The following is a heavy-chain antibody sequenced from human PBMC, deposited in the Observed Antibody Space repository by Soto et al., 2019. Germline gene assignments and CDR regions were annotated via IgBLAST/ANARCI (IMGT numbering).Heavy chain of an antibody. J-gene: IGHJ3*02. V-gene: IGHV4-30-4*01. CDR1: GGSISSGDYY. CDR2: IYYSGST. D-gene: IGHD3-10*01. Sequence: SETLSLTCTVSGGSISSGDYYWSWIRQPPGKGLEWIGYIYYSGSTYYNPSLKSRVTISVDTSKNQFSLKLSSVTAADTAVYYCARTPAMVRGVLDIWGQGTMVT. CDR3: ARTPAMVRGVLDI.